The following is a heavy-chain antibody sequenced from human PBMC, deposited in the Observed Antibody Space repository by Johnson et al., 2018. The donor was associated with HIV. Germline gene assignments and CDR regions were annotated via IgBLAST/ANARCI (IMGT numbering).Heavy chain of an antibody. D-gene: IGHD2-15*01. CDR1: GFTFSDHY. J-gene: IGHJ3*02. V-gene: IGHV3-11*04. Sequence: QMQLVESGGGLAKPGGSLRLSCVGSGFTFSDHYMSWVRQAPGKGLEWVSFISSSGSTIYYSDSVKGRFTISRDNSKNTLYLQMNSLRAEDTAVYYCAKDHPVVAERTGAFDIWGQGTMVTVSS. CDR3: AKDHPVVAERTGAFDI. CDR2: ISSSGSTI.